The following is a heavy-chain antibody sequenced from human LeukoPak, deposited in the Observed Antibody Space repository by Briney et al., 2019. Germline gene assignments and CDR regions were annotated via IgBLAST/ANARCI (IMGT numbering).Heavy chain of an antibody. D-gene: IGHD4-17*01. CDR2: IWYDANNK. J-gene: IGHJ4*02. Sequence: PGGSLRLSCAASGFSFSNYGMHWVRQAPGKGLEWVAVIWYDANNKYYADSVRGRFTISRDNSKNTLHLQMNSLRVEDTAVYYCARDWSSDYGDYSRMDHWGQGTLVTVSS. CDR1: GFSFSNYG. V-gene: IGHV3-33*01. CDR3: ARDWSSDYGDYSRMDH.